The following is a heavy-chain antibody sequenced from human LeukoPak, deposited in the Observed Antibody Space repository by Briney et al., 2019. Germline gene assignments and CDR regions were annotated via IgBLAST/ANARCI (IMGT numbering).Heavy chain of an antibody. CDR1: GYSFTSYW. D-gene: IGHD6-13*01. V-gene: IGHV5-51*01. CDR3: ARLLRGSSSWYFDY. J-gene: IGHJ4*02. CDR2: IYPGDSDT. Sequence: GESLMISCKGSGYSFTSYWIGWVRQMPGKGLEWMGIIYPGDSDTRYSPSFQGHVTISADKSISVAYLQWSSLKASDTAMYYCARLLRGSSSWYFDYWGQGTLVTVSS.